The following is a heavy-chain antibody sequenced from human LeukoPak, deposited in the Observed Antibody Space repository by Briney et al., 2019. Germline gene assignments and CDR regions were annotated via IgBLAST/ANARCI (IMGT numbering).Heavy chain of an antibody. Sequence: GGSLRLSCAVSGFTFSAASIHWVRQASGKGLEWVGRIRSKAHTFATAYAASVKGRFTISRDDSKNTAYLQMNSLRAEDTAVYYCARTTYGSPCGFDVWGQGTLVTVSS. CDR3: ARTTYGSPCGFDV. D-gene: IGHD6-13*01. V-gene: IGHV3-73*01. J-gene: IGHJ5*02. CDR1: GFTFSAAS. CDR2: IRSKAHTFAT.